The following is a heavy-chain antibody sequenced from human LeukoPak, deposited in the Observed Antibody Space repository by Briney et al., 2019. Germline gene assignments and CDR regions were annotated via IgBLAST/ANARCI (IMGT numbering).Heavy chain of an antibody. Sequence: GGSLRLSCAVSGITLSNYGMSWVRQAPGKGLEWVAGISDSGGRTNYADSVKGRFTISRDNTKNTLYLQMNSLRAEDTAVYFCAKRGVVIRVILVGFHKEAYYFDSWGQGALVTVSS. J-gene: IGHJ4*02. CDR3: AKRGVVIRVILVGFHKEAYYFDS. CDR2: ISDSGGRT. V-gene: IGHV3-23*01. CDR1: GITLSNYG. D-gene: IGHD3-22*01.